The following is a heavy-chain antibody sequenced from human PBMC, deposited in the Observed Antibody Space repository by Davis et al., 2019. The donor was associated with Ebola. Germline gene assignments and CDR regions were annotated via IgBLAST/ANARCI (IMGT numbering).Heavy chain of an antibody. J-gene: IGHJ4*02. D-gene: IGHD6-19*01. V-gene: IGHV3-23*01. CDR3: ATAGQISGWGEFVDY. Sequence: PGGSLRLSCAASGFTFTSYSMTWVRQTPGKGLEWVSGISGSGSTYYADSVKGRFTFSRDNAKNSLYLQMNSLRAEDTAVYYCATAGQISGWGEFVDYWGQGTLVTVSS. CDR2: ISGSGST. CDR1: GFTFTSYS.